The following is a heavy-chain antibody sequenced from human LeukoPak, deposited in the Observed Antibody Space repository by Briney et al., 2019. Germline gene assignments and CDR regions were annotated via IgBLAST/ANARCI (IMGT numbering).Heavy chain of an antibody. CDR1: GFTFSSFN. CDR2: ISSSSSPM. Sequence: GGSLRLSCAASGFTFSSFNMNWVRQAPGKGLERVSYISSSSSPMYNADSVKGRFTISRDSAKNSLYLQMNSLRDEDTAIYYCARGTYFYDSSGYYHGWYFDYWGQGTLVIVSS. V-gene: IGHV3-48*02. J-gene: IGHJ4*02. D-gene: IGHD3-22*01. CDR3: ARGTYFYDSSGYYHGWYFDY.